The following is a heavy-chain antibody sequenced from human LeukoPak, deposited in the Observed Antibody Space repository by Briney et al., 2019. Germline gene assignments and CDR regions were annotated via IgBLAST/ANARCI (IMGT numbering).Heavy chain of an antibody. CDR3: ARIDCSGGSCYSGYFDY. CDR1: GFTFSSYE. Sequence: PGGSLRLSCAASGFTFSSYEMNWVRQAPGEGLEWVSYISSSGSTIYYADPVKGRFTISRDNAKKSLYMQMNSLRAEDTAVYYCARIDCSGGSCYSGYFDYWGQGTLVTVSS. D-gene: IGHD2-15*01. J-gene: IGHJ4*02. CDR2: ISSSGSTI. V-gene: IGHV3-48*03.